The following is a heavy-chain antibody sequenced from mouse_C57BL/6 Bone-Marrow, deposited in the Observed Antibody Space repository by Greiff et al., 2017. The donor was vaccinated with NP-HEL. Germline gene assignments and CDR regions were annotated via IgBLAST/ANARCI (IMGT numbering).Heavy chain of an antibody. Sequence: VQLKESGPELVKPGASVKISCKASGYSFTDYNMNWVKQSNGKSLEWIGVINPNYGTTSYNQKFKGKATLTVDQSSSTAYMQLNSLTSEDSAVXYCARGGWLPSWFAYWGQGTLVTVSA. CDR1: GYSFTDYN. CDR3: ARGGWLPSWFAY. D-gene: IGHD2-2*01. CDR2: INPNYGTT. V-gene: IGHV1-39*01. J-gene: IGHJ3*01.